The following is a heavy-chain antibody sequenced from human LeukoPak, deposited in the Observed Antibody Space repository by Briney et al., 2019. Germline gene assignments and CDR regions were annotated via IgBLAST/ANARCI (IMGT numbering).Heavy chain of an antibody. CDR2: ISGGGDRT. CDR3: AKPDGGYSHFDY. J-gene: IGHJ4*02. V-gene: IGHV3-23*01. D-gene: IGHD5-12*01. CDR1: GFPFSSYA. Sequence: GGSLRLSCEAPGFPFSSYAMSWVRQVQGKGLEWVSGISGGGDRTYYADSVKGRFTISRDNSKNTMYLQMNSLSAEDTAIYYCAKPDGGYSHFDYWGQGTLVTVSS.